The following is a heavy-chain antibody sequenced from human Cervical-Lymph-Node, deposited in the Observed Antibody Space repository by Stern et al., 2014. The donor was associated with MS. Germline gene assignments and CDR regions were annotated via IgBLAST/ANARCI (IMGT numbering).Heavy chain of an antibody. J-gene: IGHJ4*02. CDR2: VSDAGSNK. V-gene: IGHV3-30-3*01. D-gene: IGHD6-6*01. Sequence: VQLVESGGGVVQPGRSLRLSCAASGFTFSTYAMHWVRQAPGKGLEWAAVVSDAGSNKYYADSVKGRFTISRDNSQNTLYLQMNSLRAEDTAVYYCARGTIVAQVRPLDYWGQGTLVTVSS. CDR3: ARGTIVAQVRPLDY. CDR1: GFTFSTYA.